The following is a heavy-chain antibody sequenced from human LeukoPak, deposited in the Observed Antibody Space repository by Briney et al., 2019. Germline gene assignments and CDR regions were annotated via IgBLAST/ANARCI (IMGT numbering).Heavy chain of an antibody. CDR1: GGSISSGDYY. D-gene: IGHD2-2*01. CDR2: IYYSGST. J-gene: IGHJ4*02. CDR3: ARVSRDGYQLPWLCDY. V-gene: IGHV4-30-4*08. Sequence: TSQTLSLTCTVSGGSISSGDYYWSWIRQPPRKGLEWIGYIYYSGSTYYNPSLKSRVTISVDTSKNQFSLKLSSVTAADTAVYYCARVSRDGYQLPWLCDYWGQGTLVTVSS.